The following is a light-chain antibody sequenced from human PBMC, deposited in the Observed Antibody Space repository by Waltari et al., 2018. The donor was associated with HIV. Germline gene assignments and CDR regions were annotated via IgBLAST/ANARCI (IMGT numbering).Light chain of an antibody. CDR3: ISYISSSTPV. CDR1: DFDIYGHNF. Sequence: QSALTQPASVSGSPGQSITISCTGADFDIYGHNFVSWFQHHPGKAPKVIIYEVSNRPSGVSYRFSGSKSGNTASLTISGLQPEDEAEYFCISYISSSTPVFGGGTKLTVL. V-gene: IGLV2-14*01. CDR2: EVS. J-gene: IGLJ3*02.